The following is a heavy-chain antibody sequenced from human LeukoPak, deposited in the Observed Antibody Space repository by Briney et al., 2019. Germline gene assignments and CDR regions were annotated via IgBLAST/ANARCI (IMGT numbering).Heavy chain of an antibody. D-gene: IGHD2/OR15-2a*01. CDR2: IKQDGSEK. Sequence: PGGSLRLSCAASGFTFSSYWMSWVRQAPGKGLEWVANIKQDGSEKYYVDSVKGRFTISRDNAKNSLYLQMNSLRAEDTAVHYCAGYYRPYYYYYMDVWGKGTTVTISS. V-gene: IGHV3-7*01. J-gene: IGHJ6*03. CDR3: AGYYRPYYYYYMDV. CDR1: GFTFSSYW.